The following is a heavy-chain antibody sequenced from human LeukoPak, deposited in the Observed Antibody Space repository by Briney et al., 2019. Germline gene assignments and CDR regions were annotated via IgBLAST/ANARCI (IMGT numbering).Heavy chain of an antibody. J-gene: IGHJ4*01. V-gene: IGHV1-18*01. CDR3: ARVNAMVFDY. D-gene: IGHD5-18*01. CDR1: GYTFTSYG. Sequence: ASVKVSCKASGYTFTSYGIIWVPQAPGQGLEWMGWISAYNGNTNYAQKLQGRVTMTTDTSTSTAYMELRSLRSDDSPRYSCARVNAMVFDYWDHGTLVTVSS. CDR2: ISAYNGNT.